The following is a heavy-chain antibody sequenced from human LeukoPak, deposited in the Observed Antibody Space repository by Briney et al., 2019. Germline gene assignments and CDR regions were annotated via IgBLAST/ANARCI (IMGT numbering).Heavy chain of an antibody. CDR2: IYYSGST. CDR1: GGSISSSSYY. V-gene: IGHV4-39*01. J-gene: IGHJ4*02. Sequence: NPSETLSLTCTVSGGSISSSSYYWGWIRQPPGKGLEWIGSIYYSGSTYYNPSLKSRVTISVDTSKNQFSLKLSSVTAADTAVYYCARAYSSSWYVTYWGQGTLVTVSS. D-gene: IGHD6-13*01. CDR3: ARAYSSSWYVTY.